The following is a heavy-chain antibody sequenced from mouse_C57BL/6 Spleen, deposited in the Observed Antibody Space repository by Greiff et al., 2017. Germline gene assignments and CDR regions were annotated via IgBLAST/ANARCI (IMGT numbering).Heavy chain of an antibody. CDR1: GYTFTSYW. D-gene: IGHD2-5*01. CDR3: ARSYSTWFAY. V-gene: IGHV1-69*01. J-gene: IGHJ3*01. CDR2: FDPSDSYT. Sequence: VQLQQPGAELVMPGASVKLSCKASGYTFTSYWMHWVKQRPGQGLEWIGEFDPSDSYTNYNQKFKGKSTLTVDKSSSTAYMQLSSLTSEDSAVYYCARSYSTWFAYWGQGTLVTVAA.